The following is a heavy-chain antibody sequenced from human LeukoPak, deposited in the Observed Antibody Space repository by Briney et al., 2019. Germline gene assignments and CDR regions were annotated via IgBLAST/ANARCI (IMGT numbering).Heavy chain of an antibody. V-gene: IGHV4-61*09. CDR1: GGSISSGDYY. J-gene: IGHJ6*03. CDR2: IYTSGST. CDR3: ASSRISARYYYYYYMDV. Sequence: SQTLSLTCTVSGGSISSGDYYWSWIRQPPGKGLEWIGYIYTSGSTNYNPSLKSRVTISVDTSKNQFSLKLSSVTAADTAVYYCASSRISARYYYYYYMDVWGKGTTVTVSS.